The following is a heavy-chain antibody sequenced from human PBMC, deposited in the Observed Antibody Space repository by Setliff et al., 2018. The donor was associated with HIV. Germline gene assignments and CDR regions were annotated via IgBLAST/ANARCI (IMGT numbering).Heavy chain of an antibody. D-gene: IGHD6-13*01. CDR3: ARWPRGSLVGDY. CDR2: IWYDGSNK. V-gene: IGHV3-33*01. CDR1: GFTFSSYG. Sequence: QPGGSLRLSCAASGFTFSSYGMHWVRQAPGKGLEWVAVIWYDGSNKYYADSVKGRFTISRDNSKNTLYLQMNSLRVEDTAVYYCARWPRGSLVGDYWGQGTLVTVSS. J-gene: IGHJ4*02.